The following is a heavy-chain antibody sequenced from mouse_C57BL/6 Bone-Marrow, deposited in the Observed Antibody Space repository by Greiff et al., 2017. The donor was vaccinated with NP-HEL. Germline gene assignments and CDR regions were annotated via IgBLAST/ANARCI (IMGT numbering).Heavy chain of an antibody. Sequence: QVQLQQSGAELARPGASVKLSCKASGYTFTSYGISWVKQRTGQGLEWIGEIYPRSGNTYYNEKFKGKATLTADKSSSTAYMELRSLTSEDSAVYFCAREGIGLIYYYGSLDYWGQGTTLTVSS. CDR2: IYPRSGNT. J-gene: IGHJ2*01. V-gene: IGHV1-81*01. CDR3: AREGIGLIYYYGSLDY. D-gene: IGHD1-1*01. CDR1: GYTFTSYG.